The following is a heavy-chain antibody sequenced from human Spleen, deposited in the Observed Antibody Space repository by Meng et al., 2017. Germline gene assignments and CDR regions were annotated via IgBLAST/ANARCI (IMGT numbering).Heavy chain of an antibody. D-gene: IGHD6-6*01. J-gene: IGHJ4*02. Sequence: VQLLESGGGLVQPGGSLRLFCLAAVLTLSNYDITWVRQAPGKGLEWVSAISSSGVRTYYADSVKGRFTISRDNSKNTLFLQMNSLRAEDTAIYYCANHYSSSWYYWGPGTLVTVSS. CDR1: VLTLSNYD. V-gene: IGHV3-23*01. CDR2: ISSSGVRT. CDR3: ANHYSSSWYY.